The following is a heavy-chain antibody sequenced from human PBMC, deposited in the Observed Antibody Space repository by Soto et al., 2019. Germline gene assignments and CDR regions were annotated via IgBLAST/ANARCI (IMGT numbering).Heavy chain of an antibody. CDR1: GYTFTSYG. D-gene: IGHD6-13*01. Sequence: QVQLVQSGAEVKKPGASVKVSCKASGYTFTSYGISWVRQAPGQGLEWMGWISAYNGNTNYAQKLQGRVTMTTDTSTSAAYRELRSLRSDDTAVYYCARENSIAAAGTLSYWGQGTLVTVSS. CDR3: ARENSIAAAGTLSY. V-gene: IGHV1-18*01. CDR2: ISAYNGNT. J-gene: IGHJ4*02.